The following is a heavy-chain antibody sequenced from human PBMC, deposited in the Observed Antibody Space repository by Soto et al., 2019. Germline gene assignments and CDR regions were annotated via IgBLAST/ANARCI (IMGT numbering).Heavy chain of an antibody. CDR2: INHSGST. V-gene: IGHV4-34*01. CDR3: ERDLAAREY. J-gene: IGHJ4*02. Sequence: SETLSLTCAVYGGSFSGYYWIWIRQPPGKGLEWIGEINHSGSTNYNPSLKSRVTISVDTSKNQFSLKLSSVTAADTAVYYCERDLAAREYWGQGTLVTVSS. D-gene: IGHD6-6*01. CDR1: GGSFSGYY.